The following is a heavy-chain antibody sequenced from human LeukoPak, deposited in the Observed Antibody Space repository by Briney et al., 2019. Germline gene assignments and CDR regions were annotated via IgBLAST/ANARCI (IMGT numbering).Heavy chain of an antibody. Sequence: GGSLRLSCAASGLNFDDSAIHWVRQAPGKGLEWVSAMNWISDFKAYADSVKGRFTISRDNDKNSVHLQMNSLRPEDMAVYYCAKGPKENWYFDLWGRGTLVTVSS. CDR2: MNWISDFK. J-gene: IGHJ2*01. CDR3: AKGPKENWYFDL. V-gene: IGHV3-9*03. CDR1: GLNFDDSA.